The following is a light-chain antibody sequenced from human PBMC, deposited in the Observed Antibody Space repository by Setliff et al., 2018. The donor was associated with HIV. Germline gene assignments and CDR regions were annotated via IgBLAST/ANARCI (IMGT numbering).Light chain of an antibody. CDR2: SDS. V-gene: IGLV3-21*04. CDR3: QVWDIGSDHYV. J-gene: IGLJ1*01. CDR1: NIGSKG. Sequence: SYELTQPPSVSVAPGKTARITCGGNNIGSKGVNWYQQKPGQAPVSVIYSDSDRPSGIPERFSGSNSGNTATLTISRVEVGDEADDYCQVWDIGSDHYVFGTGTKVTVL.